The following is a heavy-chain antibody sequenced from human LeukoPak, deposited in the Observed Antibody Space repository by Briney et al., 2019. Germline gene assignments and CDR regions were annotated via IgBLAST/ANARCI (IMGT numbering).Heavy chain of an antibody. V-gene: IGHV4-39*07. CDR3: ARGLPTTS. Sequence: SETLSLTCTVSGGSISSGDYYWSWIRQPPGKGLEWIGEINHSGSTNYNPSLKSRVTISVDTSKNQFSLKLSSVTAADTAVYYCARGLPTTSWGQGTLVTVSS. J-gene: IGHJ4*02. CDR2: INHSGST. CDR1: GGSISSGDYY. D-gene: IGHD4-11*01.